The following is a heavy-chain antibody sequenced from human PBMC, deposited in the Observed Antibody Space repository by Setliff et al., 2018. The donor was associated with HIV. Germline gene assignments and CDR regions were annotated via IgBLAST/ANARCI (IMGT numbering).Heavy chain of an antibody. CDR1: GGSFSAYR. V-gene: IGHV1-69*08. CDR3: ATDFVSGFLEWLTFDY. D-gene: IGHD3-3*01. J-gene: IGHJ4*02. Sequence: SVKVSCKASGGSFSAYRINWLRQAPGQGPEWMGKIIPITGTVTYAQNFQGRLTITADRFTSTVYMELSSLHSDDTAVYYCATDFVSGFLEWLTFDYWGQGTLVTSPQ. CDR2: IIPITGTV.